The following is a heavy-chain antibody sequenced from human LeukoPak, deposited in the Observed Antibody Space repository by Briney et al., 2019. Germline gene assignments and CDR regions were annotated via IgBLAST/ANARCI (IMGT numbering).Heavy chain of an antibody. Sequence: HAGGSLRLSCAASGFTFSSYAMSWVRQAPGKGLEWVSAISGSGGSTDYADPVKGRFTISSDNSKKTLYLQMNSLRAEDTAVYYCAKDDKAARPTYNWFDPWGQGTLVTVSS. D-gene: IGHD6-6*01. CDR1: GFTFSSYA. CDR3: AKDDKAARPTYNWFDP. V-gene: IGHV3-23*01. CDR2: ISGSGGST. J-gene: IGHJ5*02.